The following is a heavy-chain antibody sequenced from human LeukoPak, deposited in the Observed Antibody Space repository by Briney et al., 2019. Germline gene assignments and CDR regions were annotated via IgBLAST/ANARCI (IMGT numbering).Heavy chain of an antibody. CDR3: TTDPSYSSSSGTNY. Sequence: GGSLRLSCAASGFTFSNAWMSWVRQAPGKGLEWVGRIKSKTDGGTTDYAAPVKGRFTISRDDSKNTLYLQMNSLKTEDIAVYYCTTDPSYSSSSGTNYWGQGTLVTVSS. CDR2: IKSKTDGGTT. J-gene: IGHJ4*02. V-gene: IGHV3-15*01. CDR1: GFTFSNAW. D-gene: IGHD6-6*01.